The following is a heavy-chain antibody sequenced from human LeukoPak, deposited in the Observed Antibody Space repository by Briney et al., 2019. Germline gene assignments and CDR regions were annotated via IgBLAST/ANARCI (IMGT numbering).Heavy chain of an antibody. CDR3: ARGGAGCCSSTSCPDF. V-gene: IGHV3-23*01. CDR2: ISGSGGST. J-gene: IGHJ4*02. Sequence: GGSLRLSCAASGFTFSSYAMSWVRQAPGKGLEWVSAISGSGGSTYYADSVKGRFTISRDNSKNTLYLQMNSLRGEDTAVYYCARGGAGCCSSTSCPDFWGQGTLVTVSS. D-gene: IGHD2-2*01. CDR1: GFTFSSYA.